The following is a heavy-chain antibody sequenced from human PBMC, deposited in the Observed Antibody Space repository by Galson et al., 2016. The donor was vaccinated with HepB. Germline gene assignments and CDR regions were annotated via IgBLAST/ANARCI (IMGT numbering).Heavy chain of an antibody. CDR2: TYYKSKWYN. CDR1: GDSVSSTSAN. CDR3: ARTSPFNTGTFDY. V-gene: IGHV6-1*01. J-gene: IGHJ4*02. Sequence: CAISGDSVSSTSANWNWIRQSPSRGLEWLGRTYYKSKWYNDYAVSVQSRITINPDTSKNQFSLKLDSMTPEDTAVYYCARTSPFNTGTFDYWGQGTLVTVSS. D-gene: IGHD1-7*01.